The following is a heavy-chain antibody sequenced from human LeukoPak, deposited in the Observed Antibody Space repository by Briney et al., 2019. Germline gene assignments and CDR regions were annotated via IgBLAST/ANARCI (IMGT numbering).Heavy chain of an antibody. CDR2: INPHSGDT. Sequence: ASVKVSCKASGYTFTGYYMHWVRQAPGQGLEWMGMINPHSGDTNYAQKFQGRVTMTGDTSISTAYMELSRLRSDDTAMYYCARGRSVNYYGQDYWGQGSLVTVSS. CDR3: ARGRSVNYYGQDY. D-gene: IGHD3-10*01. J-gene: IGHJ4*02. CDR1: GYTFTGYY. V-gene: IGHV1-2*02.